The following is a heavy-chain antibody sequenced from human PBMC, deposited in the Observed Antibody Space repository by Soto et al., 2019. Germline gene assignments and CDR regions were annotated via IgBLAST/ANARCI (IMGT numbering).Heavy chain of an antibody. CDR3: ARREQLVRFIPSGGMDV. CDR2: IDPSDSYT. D-gene: IGHD6-6*01. V-gene: IGHV5-10-1*01. J-gene: IGHJ6*02. CDR1: GYSFTSCW. Sequence: PGESLKISCKGSGYSFTSCWISWVRQMPGKGLEWMGRIDPSDSYTNYSPSFQGHVTISADKSISTAYLQWSSLKASDTAMYYCARREQLVRFIPSGGMDVRGQRTTVTVSS.